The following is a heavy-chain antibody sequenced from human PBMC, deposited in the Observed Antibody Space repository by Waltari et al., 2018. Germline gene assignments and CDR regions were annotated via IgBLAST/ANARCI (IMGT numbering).Heavy chain of an antibody. CDR1: CCPNNRGGCP. V-gene: IGHV4-30-2*01. Sequence: QLQLQESGSGLVKPSQTLSLTCPVSCCPNNRGGCPWSWDRPPPGKGLEWIGYIYHSGSTYYNPSLKSRVTISVDRSKNQFSLKLSSVTAADTAVYYCARGEGSSSWSDAFDIWGQGTMVTVSS. CDR2: IYHSGST. J-gene: IGHJ3*02. CDR3: ARGEGSSSWSDAFDI. D-gene: IGHD6-13*01.